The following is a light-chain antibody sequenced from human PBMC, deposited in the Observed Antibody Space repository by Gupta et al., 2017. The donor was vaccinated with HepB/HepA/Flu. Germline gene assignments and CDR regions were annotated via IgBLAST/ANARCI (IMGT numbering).Light chain of an antibody. CDR3: QQYGSSPVT. J-gene: IGKJ5*01. CDR1: QSVNDY. CDR2: GAS. Sequence: EFVLTQSPDTLSLSPGERATLSCRASQSVNDYLAWYQQKPGQAPRLLIYGASSRATGIPDRFSGSGSGTDFTLTISRLEPEDFAVYYCQQYGSSPVTLGQGTRLEI. V-gene: IGKV3-20*01.